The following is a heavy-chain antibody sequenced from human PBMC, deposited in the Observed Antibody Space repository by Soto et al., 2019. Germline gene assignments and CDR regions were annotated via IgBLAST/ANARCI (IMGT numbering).Heavy chain of an antibody. CDR1: GYNFFDYG. J-gene: IGHJ1*01. V-gene: IGHV1-18*01. D-gene: IGHD1-1*01. CDR2: VSPKSGNT. CDR3: ARGRTVSSIGPLLV. Sequence: QIQLVQSGAEVKKPGASVKVSCKASGYNFFDYGVSWVRQAPGQGREWMGWVSPKSGNTDYARKVQGRGTMTTEISTSTAYMELRGLISADTGVYYCARGRTVSSIGPLLVWGQGTLVSVSS.